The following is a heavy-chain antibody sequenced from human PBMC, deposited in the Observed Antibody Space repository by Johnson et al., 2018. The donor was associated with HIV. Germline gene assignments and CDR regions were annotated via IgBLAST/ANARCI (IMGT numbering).Heavy chain of an antibody. D-gene: IGHD3-16*01. Sequence: QVQLVESGGGWVKPGGSLSLSCAASGFTFSTYWMSWVRQAPGKGLEWVAVIWFDGSNQFYADSVKGRFTISRDNSKNTLSLQMNSLRAEDTAVYYCTKMGALGAFDIWDQGTMVTVSS. J-gene: IGHJ3*02. CDR1: GFTFSTYW. CDR2: IWFDGSNQ. V-gene: IGHV3-30*02. CDR3: TKMGALGAFDI.